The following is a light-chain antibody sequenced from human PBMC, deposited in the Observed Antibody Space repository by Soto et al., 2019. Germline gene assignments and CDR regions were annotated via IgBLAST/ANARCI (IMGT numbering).Light chain of an antibody. Sequence: QSVLTQPASVSGSPGQSITISCTGTSSDVGYYNSVSWYQQHPGKAPKLMIHEVGNRPSGVSNRFSGSKSGNTASLTISGIQAEEEGDYYCCSYSSTSALVVFGGGTQLTVL. J-gene: IGLJ2*01. CDR1: SSDVGYYNS. CDR2: EVG. V-gene: IGLV2-14*01. CDR3: CSYSSTSALVV.